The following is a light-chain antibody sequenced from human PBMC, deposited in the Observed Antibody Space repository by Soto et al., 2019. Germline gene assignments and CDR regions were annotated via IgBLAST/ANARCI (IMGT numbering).Light chain of an antibody. CDR2: DVS. CDR1: SSDVGGYNY. CDR3: SSYTASSTDV. Sequence: QSALTQPASVSGSPGQSMTISCTGTSSDVGGYNYVSWYQHHPGKAPKLMIFDVSNRPSGVSNRFSGSKSGNTASLTISGLQAEDEADYYCSSYTASSTDVFGTGTKVTVL. J-gene: IGLJ1*01. V-gene: IGLV2-14*03.